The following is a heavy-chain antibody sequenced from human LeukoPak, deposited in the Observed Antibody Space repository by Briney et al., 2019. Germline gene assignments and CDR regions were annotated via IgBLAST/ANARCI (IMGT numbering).Heavy chain of an antibody. CDR2: IKQDGSEK. CDR3: ARDRWELLSNSYHYCGLDV. CDR1: GFTFSSYA. V-gene: IGHV3-7*01. J-gene: IGHJ6*02. D-gene: IGHD2-15*01. Sequence: PGGSLRLSCAVSGFTFSSYAMHWVRQAPGKGLEWVANIKQDGSEKCYVDSVKGRFTISRDNAKNSLYLQMNSLRAEDTAVYYCARDRWELLSNSYHYCGLDVWGQGTTVTVSS.